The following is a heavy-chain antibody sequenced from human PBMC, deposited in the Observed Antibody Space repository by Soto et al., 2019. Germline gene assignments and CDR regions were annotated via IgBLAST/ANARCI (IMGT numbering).Heavy chain of an antibody. Sequence: SETLSLTCDVSGGSFSDNYWTWIRQVPGKGLEWIGYVYYSGSTNYNPSLKSRVTISVDASKQQFSLKLTSVTAADTALYYCAAGTLGAVWTPLDDWGQGILVTVS. CDR1: GGSFSDNY. D-gene: IGHD3-16*01. CDR2: VYYSGST. CDR3: AAGTLGAVWTPLDD. V-gene: IGHV4-59*12. J-gene: IGHJ4*02.